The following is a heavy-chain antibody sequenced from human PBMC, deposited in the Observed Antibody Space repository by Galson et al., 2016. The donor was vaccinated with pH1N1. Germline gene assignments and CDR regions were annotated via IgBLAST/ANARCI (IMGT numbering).Heavy chain of an antibody. CDR3: AVGHCSSTSCYIGEDYYNCGMDV. CDR2: MNPNSGNT. J-gene: IGHJ6*02. CDR1: GYTFTSYD. Sequence: SVKVSCKASGYTFTSYDINWVRQATGQGLEWMGWMNPNSGNTGYTQKFQGRVTMTRNTSISTAYMELSSLRSEDTAVYYCAVGHCSSTSCYIGEDYYNCGMDVWGQGTTVTVSS. V-gene: IGHV1-8*01. D-gene: IGHD2-2*02.